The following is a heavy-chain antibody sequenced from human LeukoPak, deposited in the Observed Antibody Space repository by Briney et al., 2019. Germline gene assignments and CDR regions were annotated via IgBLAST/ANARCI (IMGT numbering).Heavy chain of an antibody. Sequence: GASVKVSCKASGYTFTSYGISWVRQAPGQGLEWMGRIIPILGIANYAQKFQGRVTITADKSTSTAYMELSSLRSEDTAVYYCTRAGRGYCSGGSCPSPEYFQHWGQGTLVTVSS. CDR1: GYTFTSYG. CDR2: IIPILGIA. V-gene: IGHV1-69*04. J-gene: IGHJ1*01. D-gene: IGHD2-15*01. CDR3: TRAGRGYCSGGSCPSPEYFQH.